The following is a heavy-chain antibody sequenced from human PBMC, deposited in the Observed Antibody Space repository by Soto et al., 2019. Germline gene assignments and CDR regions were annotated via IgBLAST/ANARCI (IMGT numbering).Heavy chain of an antibody. CDR1: GYSFTSYW. CDR3: ARYFAGGTRDYGVDV. D-gene: IGHD2-15*01. Sequence: GESLKISCKASGYSFTSYWIGWVRQMPGKGLEWMGIIYPDDFDTKYSPSFQGQVTISADKTISTAYLQWSSLKASDTAMYYCARYFAGGTRDYGVDVWGQGTTVTVSS. V-gene: IGHV5-51*01. J-gene: IGHJ6*02. CDR2: IYPDDFDT.